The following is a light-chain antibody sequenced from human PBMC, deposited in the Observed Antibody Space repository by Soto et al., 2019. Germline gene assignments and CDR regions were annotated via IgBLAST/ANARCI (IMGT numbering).Light chain of an antibody. CDR2: DDN. CDR3: QSYDSSKFV. Sequence: NFMLTQPHSVSESPGKTVTISCTRSSGSIASNSVQWYQQRPGSAPTTVIYDDNQRPSGVPDRFPGSIDSSSTSASLTISGLKTEDEADSYCQSYDSSKFVFGTGTKV. CDR1: SGSIASNS. J-gene: IGLJ1*01. V-gene: IGLV6-57*04.